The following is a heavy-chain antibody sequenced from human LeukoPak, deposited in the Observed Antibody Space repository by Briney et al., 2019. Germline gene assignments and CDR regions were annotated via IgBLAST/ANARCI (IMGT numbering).Heavy chain of an antibody. D-gene: IGHD2-21*02. V-gene: IGHV4-34*01. CDR3: ARVGYCGGDCYPFDY. CDR2: INHRGST. Sequence: ASETLSLTCAVYGGSFSGYYWSWIRQPPGKGLEWIGEINHRGSTNYNPSLKSRVTISVDTSRNSFSLELSSVTAADTAVYYCARVGYCGGDCYPFDYWGQGTLTTISS. J-gene: IGHJ4*02. CDR1: GGSFSGYY.